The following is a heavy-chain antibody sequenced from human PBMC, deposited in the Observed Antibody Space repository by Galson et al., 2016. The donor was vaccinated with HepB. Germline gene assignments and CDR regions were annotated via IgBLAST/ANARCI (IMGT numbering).Heavy chain of an antibody. V-gene: IGHV3-48*02. Sequence: LRLSCAASGVTFSDYSMHWVRQAPGRGLEWISYINSNSGTRYYADSVRGRFTTSRDNAKNSLYLQMNSLRDEDTAVYYCGGGRGYYVWDAFDIWGQGTVVTVSS. CDR1: GVTFSDYS. J-gene: IGHJ3*02. CDR3: GGGRGYYVWDAFDI. D-gene: IGHD3-3*01. CDR2: INSNSGTR.